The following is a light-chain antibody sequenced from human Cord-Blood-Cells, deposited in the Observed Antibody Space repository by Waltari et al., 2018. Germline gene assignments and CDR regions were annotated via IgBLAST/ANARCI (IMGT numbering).Light chain of an antibody. CDR2: LAS. CDR3: QQYYSTPYT. V-gene: IGKV4-1*01. J-gene: IGKJ2*01. Sequence: DIVMTQSPDSLAVSLGERVTINLKASQSVLYSSNNKNYLAWYQQKPGQPPKLLIYLASTRESGVPDRFSGSGSGTDFTLTISSLQAEDVAVYYCQQYYSTPYTFGQGTKLEIK. CDR1: QSVLYSSNNKNY.